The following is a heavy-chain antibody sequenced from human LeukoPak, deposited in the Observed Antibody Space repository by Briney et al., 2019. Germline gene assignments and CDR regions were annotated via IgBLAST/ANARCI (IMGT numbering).Heavy chain of an antibody. CDR2: ISGSGGST. D-gene: IGHD3-10*01. CDR1: GFTFSSYA. J-gene: IGHJ4*02. Sequence: GGSLRLSCAASGFTFSSYAMSWVRQAPGKGLECGSAISGSGGSTYYADSVKGRFTISRDNSKNTLYLQMNSLRAEDTAVYYCASDAYGSGSYSLHYWGQGTLVTVSS. V-gene: IGHV3-23*01. CDR3: ASDAYGSGSYSLHY.